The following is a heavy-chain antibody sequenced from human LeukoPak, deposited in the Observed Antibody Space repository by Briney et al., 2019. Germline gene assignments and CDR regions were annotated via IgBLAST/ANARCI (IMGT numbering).Heavy chain of an antibody. J-gene: IGHJ4*02. Sequence: GGSLRLSCAASGFTFSSYWMHWVRQAPGKGLVWVSRINSDGRSTSYADSVKGRFTISRDNAKNTLYLQMNSLRAEDTAVYYCARSGSSLTYFDYWGQGTLVTVSS. CDR2: INSDGRST. CDR1: GFTFSSYW. D-gene: IGHD3-10*01. CDR3: ARSGSSLTYFDY. V-gene: IGHV3-74*01.